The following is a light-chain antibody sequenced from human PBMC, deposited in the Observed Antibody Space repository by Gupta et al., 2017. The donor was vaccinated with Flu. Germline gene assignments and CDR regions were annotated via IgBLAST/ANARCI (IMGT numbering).Light chain of an antibody. V-gene: IGLV1-44*01. Sequence: ISCSGSSSNIGSNGVSWYQQIPRTAPKLLIYNDSERPSGGPDRVSGSKSGTSAALAIRGLPAEEEADYYCAAWDDSRNGLWVIGGGTKLTVL. J-gene: IGLJ3*02. CDR1: SSNIGSNG. CDR2: NDS. CDR3: AAWDDSRNGLWV.